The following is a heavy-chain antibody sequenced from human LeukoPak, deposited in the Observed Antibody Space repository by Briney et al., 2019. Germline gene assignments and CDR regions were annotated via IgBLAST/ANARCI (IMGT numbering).Heavy chain of an antibody. V-gene: IGHV4-34*01. CDR2: INHSGST. CDR1: GGSFNGYY. D-gene: IGHD3-22*01. CDR3: ARPQNYYDSSGYYSG. J-gene: IGHJ4*02. Sequence: SETLSLTCAVYGGSFNGYYWSWIRQPPGEGLEWIGEINHSGSTNYNPSLKSRVTISVDTSKNQFSLKLSSVTAADTAVYYCARPQNYYDSSGYYSGWGQGTLVTVSS.